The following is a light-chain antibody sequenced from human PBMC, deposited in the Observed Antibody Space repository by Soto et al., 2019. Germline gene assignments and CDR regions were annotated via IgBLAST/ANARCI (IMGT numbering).Light chain of an antibody. CDR1: QSISTY. CDR3: QQSYSTPRT. Sequence: DIQMTQSPSSLSASVGDRVTITCRASQSISTYLNWYQQKVGKAPKLLIYASSRLQRGVPSRFRGSGSGTDFTPTISSLQHEDFATYYCQQSYSTPRTFGQGTKLEIK. CDR2: ASS. V-gene: IGKV1-39*01. J-gene: IGKJ2*02.